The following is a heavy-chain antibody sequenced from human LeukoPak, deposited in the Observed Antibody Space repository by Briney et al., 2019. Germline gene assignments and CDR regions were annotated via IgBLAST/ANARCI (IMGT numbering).Heavy chain of an antibody. CDR1: GYTFTNYW. CDR2: IYPGDSDA. CDR3: ARLWGTNGRAPDY. Sequence: GESLKISCKGSGYTFTNYWIAWVRQMTGKGLKWMGIIYPGDSDARYSLSFEGQVTISADKSISTAYLQWNSLKASDTAMYYCARLWGTNGRAPDYWGQGTLVTVSS. D-gene: IGHD2-8*01. J-gene: IGHJ4*02. V-gene: IGHV5-51*01.